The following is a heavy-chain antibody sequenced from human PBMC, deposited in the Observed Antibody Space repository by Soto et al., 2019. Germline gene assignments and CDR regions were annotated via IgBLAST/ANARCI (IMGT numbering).Heavy chain of an antibody. J-gene: IGHJ4*02. Sequence: GGSLRLSCAASGFTFSSYAMSWVRQSPGKGLEWVSAISGSGGSTYYADSVKGRFTISRDNSKNTLYLQMNSLRAEDTAVYYCAKASGEWELLRGAVDYWGQGTLVTVSS. D-gene: IGHD1-26*01. CDR3: AKASGEWELLRGAVDY. CDR2: ISGSGGST. CDR1: GFTFSSYA. V-gene: IGHV3-23*01.